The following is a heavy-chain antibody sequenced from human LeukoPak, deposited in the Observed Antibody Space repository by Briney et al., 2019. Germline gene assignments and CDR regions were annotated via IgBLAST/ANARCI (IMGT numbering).Heavy chain of an antibody. CDR2: ISSSGSTI. Sequence: LSLTCAVSGASFSSSSYYWGWIRQAPGKGLEWVSYISSSGSTIYYADSVKGRFTISRDNAKNSLYLQMNSLRAEDTAVYYCARDRIGYDYFDYWGQGTLVTVSS. J-gene: IGHJ4*02. CDR3: ARDRIGYDYFDY. CDR1: GASFSSSSYY. V-gene: IGHV3-11*01. D-gene: IGHD5-12*01.